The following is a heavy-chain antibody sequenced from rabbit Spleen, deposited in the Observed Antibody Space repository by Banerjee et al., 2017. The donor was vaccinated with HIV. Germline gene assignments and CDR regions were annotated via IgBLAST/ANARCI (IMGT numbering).Heavy chain of an antibody. CDR3: ARDAAGREDFNL. CDR1: GFSFSRGYD. J-gene: IGHJ4*01. Sequence: QSLEESGGGLVKPGASLTLTCTASGFSFSRGYDMCWVRLGPGKGLEWIGCIFTGNVKTSYASWAKGRFTISKTSSTTVTLQMTSLTGADTDSYFCARDAAGREDFNLWGPGTLVTVS. D-gene: IGHD4-2*01. V-gene: IGHV1S40*01. CDR2: IFTGNVKT.